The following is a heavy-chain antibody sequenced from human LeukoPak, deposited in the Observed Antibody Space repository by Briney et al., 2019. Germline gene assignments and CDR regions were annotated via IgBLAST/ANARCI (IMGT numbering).Heavy chain of an antibody. Sequence: SETLSLTCTVSGGSISSYYWSWIRQPLGKGLEWIGYIYYRGSTNYNPSLKSRVTISVDTSKNQFSLKLSSVTAADTAVYYCATMVQGVHTYFGSWGQGNLVAVSS. V-gene: IGHV4-59*01. CDR3: ATMVQGVHTYFGS. CDR2: IYYRGST. J-gene: IGHJ4*02. CDR1: GGSISSYY. D-gene: IGHD3-10*01.